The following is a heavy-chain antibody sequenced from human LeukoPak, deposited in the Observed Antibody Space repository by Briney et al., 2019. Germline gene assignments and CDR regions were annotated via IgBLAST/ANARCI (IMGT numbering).Heavy chain of an antibody. Sequence: GGSLRLSCVASGFSLSTFAMSWVRQAPGKGLEWVSGINWNGGSTGYADSVKGRFTISRDNAKNSLYLQMNSLRAEDTALYYCARDGYSSGWYDYWGQGTLVTVSS. V-gene: IGHV3-20*04. CDR2: INWNGGST. CDR3: ARDGYSSGWYDY. CDR1: GFSLSTFA. D-gene: IGHD6-19*01. J-gene: IGHJ4*02.